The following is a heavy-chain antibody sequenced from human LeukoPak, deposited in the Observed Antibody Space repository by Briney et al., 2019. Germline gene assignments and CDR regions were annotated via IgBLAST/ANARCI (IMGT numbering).Heavy chain of an antibody. Sequence: HTGGSLRLSCAASGFTFSRDWMHWVRHAPGKGLVWVSRINSDGSSTSYADSVKGRFTISRDNAKNTLYLQMNSLRAEDTAVYYCVRSTYWFDSWGQGTLVTVSS. CDR2: INSDGSST. CDR3: VRSTYWFDS. CDR1: GFTFSRDW. D-gene: IGHD2-2*01. J-gene: IGHJ5*01. V-gene: IGHV3-74*01.